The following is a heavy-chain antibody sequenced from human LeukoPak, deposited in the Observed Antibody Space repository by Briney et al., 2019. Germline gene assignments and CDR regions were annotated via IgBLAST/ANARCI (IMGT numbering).Heavy chain of an antibody. CDR2: MNPNSGNT. D-gene: IGHD3-9*01. V-gene: IGHV1-8*01. CDR1: GYTFTSYD. Sequence: GASVKVSCKASGYTFTSYDINWVRQATGQGLEWMGWMNPNSGNTGYAQKFQGRVTMTRNTSISTAYMELSSLRSEDTAVYYCARAGYLRYFDWLLPRPYYFDYWGQGTLVTVSS. CDR3: ARAGYLRYFDWLLPRPYYFDY. J-gene: IGHJ4*02.